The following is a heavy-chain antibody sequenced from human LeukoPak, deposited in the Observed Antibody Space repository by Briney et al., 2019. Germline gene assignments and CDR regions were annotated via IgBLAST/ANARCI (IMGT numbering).Heavy chain of an antibody. J-gene: IGHJ4*02. CDR1: GFTFSSYG. Sequence: GGSLRLSCAASGFTFSSYGMHWVRQAPGKGLEWVAVIWYDGSNKYYADSVKGRFTISRDNSKNTLYLQMNSLRAEDTAVYYCARSPTVTRYYFDYWGQGTLVTVSS. CDR3: ARSPTVTRYYFDY. CDR2: IWYDGSNK. D-gene: IGHD4-17*01. V-gene: IGHV3-33*08.